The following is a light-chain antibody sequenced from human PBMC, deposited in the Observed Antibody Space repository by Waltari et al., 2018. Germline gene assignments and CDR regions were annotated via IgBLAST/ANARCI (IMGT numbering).Light chain of an antibody. J-gene: IGLJ2*01. V-gene: IGLV2-14*01. CDR2: EVS. CDR3: SSYTSSSTPRVV. CDR1: SSDVGGYNY. Sequence: QSALTQSASVSGSPGQSITISCTGTSSDVGGYNYVSWYQQHPGKAPKLMIYEVSNRPSGVSNRFSGPKSGNTASLTISGLQAEDEADYYCSSYTSSSTPRVVFGGGTKLTVL.